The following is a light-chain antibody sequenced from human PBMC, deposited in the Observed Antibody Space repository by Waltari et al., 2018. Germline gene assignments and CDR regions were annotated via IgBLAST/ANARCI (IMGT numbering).Light chain of an antibody. CDR2: DVT. Sequence: QSALTQPRSVSGSPGQSVPISCPGTSSDVGSYNYVSWFQQHPGKAPKLMMYDVTKRPSGVPDRFSGSKSGITASLTISGLQADDEADYYCCSYAGSYTLGVFGGGTKLTVL. V-gene: IGLV2-11*01. CDR3: CSYAGSYTLGV. CDR1: SSDVGSYNY. J-gene: IGLJ3*02.